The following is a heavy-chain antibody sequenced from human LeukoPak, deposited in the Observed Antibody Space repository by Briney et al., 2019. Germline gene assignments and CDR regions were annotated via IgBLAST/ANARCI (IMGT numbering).Heavy chain of an antibody. Sequence: GGSLRLSCAASGFTFSRYAMSWVRQAPGKGLEWVSSIGGSGGTTYYADSVQGRFTISRDNSKNTLYLQMNSLSGEDTAVYYCAKDWSWFGGSLATFGYWGQGTLATVSS. J-gene: IGHJ4*02. CDR1: GFTFSRYA. CDR2: IGGSGGTT. D-gene: IGHD3-10*01. CDR3: AKDWSWFGGSLATFGY. V-gene: IGHV3-23*01.